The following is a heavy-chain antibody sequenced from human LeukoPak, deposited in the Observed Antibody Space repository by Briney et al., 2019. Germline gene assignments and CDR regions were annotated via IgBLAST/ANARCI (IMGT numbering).Heavy chain of an antibody. V-gene: IGHV3-30*02. CDR3: ARVAAEVVGLPGAIGFGWLRRDYYYMDV. CDR2: IRYDGGNK. J-gene: IGHJ6*03. D-gene: IGHD2-2*02. Sequence: GGSLRLSCAAAGFPFSTYGIHWVRQAPGKGLEWVTFIRYDGGNKYYADSVKGRLTISRDNSKNTLYLQMNSLRAEDTAVYYCARVAAEVVGLPGAIGFGWLRRDYYYMDVWGKGTTVTVSS. CDR1: GFPFSTYG.